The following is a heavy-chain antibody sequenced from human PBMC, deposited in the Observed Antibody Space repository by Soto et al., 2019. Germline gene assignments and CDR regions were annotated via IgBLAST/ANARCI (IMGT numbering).Heavy chain of an antibody. J-gene: IGHJ5*02. V-gene: IGHV3-21*05. CDR1: GFTFSSYS. CDR2: ISSSSYI. D-gene: IGHD3-16*02. CDR3: ARVLDYDYVWGSYPLNWFDP. Sequence: SCGSPRLSCAASGFTFSSYSMNWVRQATGKGLEWVSYISSSSYIYYADSVKGRFTISRDNAKNSLYLQMNSLRAEDTAVYYCARVLDYDYVWGSYPLNWFDPWGQGTLVTVSS.